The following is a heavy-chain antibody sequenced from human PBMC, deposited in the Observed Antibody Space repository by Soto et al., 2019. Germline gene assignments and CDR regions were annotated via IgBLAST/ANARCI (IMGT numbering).Heavy chain of an antibody. CDR2: IIPIFGTA. CDR1: GGTFSSYA. CDR3: ASRGSGDSGYDLGDYYYGMDV. J-gene: IGHJ6*02. Sequence: SVKVSCKASGGTFSSYAISWVRQAPGQGLEWMGGIIPIFGTANYAQKFQGRVTITADESTSTAYMELSSLRSEDTAVYYCASRGSGDSGYDLGDYYYGMDVWRQGTTVTVSS. V-gene: IGHV1-69*13. D-gene: IGHD5-12*01.